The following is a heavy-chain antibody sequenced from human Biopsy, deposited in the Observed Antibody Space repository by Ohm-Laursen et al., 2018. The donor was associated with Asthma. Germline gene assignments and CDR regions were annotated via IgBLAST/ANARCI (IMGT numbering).Heavy chain of an antibody. D-gene: IGHD6-19*01. V-gene: IGHV3-30-3*01. CDR2: ISYDGSSI. CDR1: RFTYE. CDR3: AREGVAGTHSED. Sequence: SLRLSCAASRFTYEMHWFRQAPGKGLEWVAFISYDGSSIYYADSVKGRFTISRDNSKNTLSLQMNSLTAEDTAVYYCAREGVAGTHSEDWGQGTLVTVSS. J-gene: IGHJ4*02.